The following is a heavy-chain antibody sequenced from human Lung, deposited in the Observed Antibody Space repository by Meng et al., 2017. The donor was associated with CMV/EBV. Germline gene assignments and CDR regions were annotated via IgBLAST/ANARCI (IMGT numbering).Heavy chain of an antibody. CDR1: GYTFGSYG. CDR2: FVNYVDT. V-gene: IGHV1-18*01. Sequence: HVHLLQSRPEVKKSGPSVRVSCKASGYTFGSYGICWVRQAPGQGLEWMGWFVNYVDTYPAPKFQGRVTMTTDTHTNTAFMELRSLTSDDTAVYYCASGTPGRSYCDYWGQGTLVTVSS. J-gene: IGHJ4*02. CDR3: ASGTPGRSYCDY. D-gene: IGHD2-15*01.